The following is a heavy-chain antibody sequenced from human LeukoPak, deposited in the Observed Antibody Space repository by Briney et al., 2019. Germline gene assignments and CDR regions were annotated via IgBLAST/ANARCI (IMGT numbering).Heavy chain of an antibody. CDR1: GFTFSSYA. J-gene: IGHJ4*02. Sequence: GGSLRLSCAASGFTFSSYAMSWVRQAPGKGLEWVSAISGSGGSTYYADSVKGRFTISRDNPKNTLYLQMNSLSAEDTAVYYCAKDMRYSSALSTFDYWGQGTVVTVSS. D-gene: IGHD6-19*01. CDR2: ISGSGGST. V-gene: IGHV3-23*01. CDR3: AKDMRYSSALSTFDY.